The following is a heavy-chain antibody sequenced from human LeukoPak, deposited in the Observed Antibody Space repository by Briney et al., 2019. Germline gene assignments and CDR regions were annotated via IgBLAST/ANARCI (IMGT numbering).Heavy chain of an antibody. V-gene: IGHV3-53*01. CDR3: ARDGSGGYRNRGVFDI. D-gene: IGHD5-18*01. Sequence: GGSLRLSCAASGFSFSSYYVNWVRQAPRKGLEWVSVLYSGGGTYYADSVKGRFTISSDNSKNTLYLQMNNLRVEDTAVYYCARDGSGGYRNRGVFDIWGQGTMVTVSS. CDR1: GFSFSSYY. J-gene: IGHJ3*02. CDR2: LYSGGGT.